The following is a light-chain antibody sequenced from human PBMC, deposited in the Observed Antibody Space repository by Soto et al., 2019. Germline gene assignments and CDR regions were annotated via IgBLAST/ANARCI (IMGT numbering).Light chain of an antibody. V-gene: IGKV3-20*01. J-gene: IGKJ1*01. CDR3: QQYGSTRRT. CDR1: QSVSSIS. CDR2: GAS. Sequence: EVVLTPSPGTLSLSPGERATLSCRASQSVSSISLAWYQQKPGQAPRLLLYGASSRATGIPDRFSGSGSGTDFTLTISRLEPEDFAVYYCQQYGSTRRTFGQGTKVEI.